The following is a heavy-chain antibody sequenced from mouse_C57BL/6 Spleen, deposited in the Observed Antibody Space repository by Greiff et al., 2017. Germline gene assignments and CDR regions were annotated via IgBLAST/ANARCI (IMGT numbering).Heavy chain of an antibody. V-gene: IGHV1-50*01. D-gene: IGHD1-1*01. CDR3: ARRSGFHYYGSSYYY. J-gene: IGHJ2*01. CDR2: IDPSDSYT. Sequence: QVQLQQPGAELVKPGASVKLSCKASGYTFTSYWMQWVKQRPGQGLEWIGEIDPSDSYTNYNQKFKGKAPLTVDTYSSTAYMQLSSLTSEDSAVYYCARRSGFHYYGSSYYYRGQSTTPTGSS. CDR1: GYTFTSYW.